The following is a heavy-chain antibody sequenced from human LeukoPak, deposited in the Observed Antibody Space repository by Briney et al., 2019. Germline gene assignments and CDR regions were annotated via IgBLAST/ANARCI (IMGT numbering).Heavy chain of an antibody. Sequence: GASVKVSCKASGYTFTSYYMHWVRQAPGQGLEWMGIINPSGGSTSYAQKFQGRVTMTRDTSTSTVYMELSSLRSEDTAVYYCARDGGSTMIVVVYYGMEVWGQGTTVTVSS. J-gene: IGHJ6*02. V-gene: IGHV1-46*01. D-gene: IGHD3-22*01. CDR3: ARDGGSTMIVVVYYGMEV. CDR2: INPSGGST. CDR1: GYTFTSYY.